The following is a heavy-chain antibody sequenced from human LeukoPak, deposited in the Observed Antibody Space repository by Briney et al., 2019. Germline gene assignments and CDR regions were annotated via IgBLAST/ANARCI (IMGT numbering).Heavy chain of an antibody. V-gene: IGHV3-48*04. D-gene: IGHD2-2*01. CDR1: GFTFSKYS. CDR3: AKVLGGYCGSSSCPIDY. Sequence: GGSLRLSCAASGFTFSKYSMTWVRQAPGKGLEWVSFIGTSSTPIYYADSVKGRFTISRDNTKNSLYLQMNSLRGEDTAVYYCAKVLGGYCGSSSCPIDYWGQGTLVTVSS. J-gene: IGHJ4*02. CDR2: IGTSSTPI.